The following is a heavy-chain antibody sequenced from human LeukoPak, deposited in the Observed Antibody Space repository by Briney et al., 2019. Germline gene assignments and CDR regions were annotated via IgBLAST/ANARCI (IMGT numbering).Heavy chain of an antibody. Sequence: SETLSLTCTVSGGSLSSYHWSRIRQPAGKGLEWIGRIYSSGNTNYNPSLKSRVTMSADTSKSQFSLKLNSVIAADTAVYYCARGDLGRDGYNFPFDIWGQGTMVTVSS. CDR2: IYSSGNT. CDR3: ARGDLGRDGYNFPFDI. D-gene: IGHD5-24*01. V-gene: IGHV4-4*07. J-gene: IGHJ3*02. CDR1: GGSLSSYH.